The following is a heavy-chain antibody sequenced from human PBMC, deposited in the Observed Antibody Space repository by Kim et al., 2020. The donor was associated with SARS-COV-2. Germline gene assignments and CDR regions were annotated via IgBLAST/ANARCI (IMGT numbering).Heavy chain of an antibody. CDR1: GGSFSGYY. CDR2: INHSGST. J-gene: IGHJ5*02. Sequence: SETLSLTCAVYGGSFSGYYWSWIRQPPGKGLEWIGEINHSGSTNYNPSLKSRVTISVDTSKNQFSLKLSSVTAADTAVYYCARAYCSSTSCYTGGWFDP. D-gene: IGHD2-2*02. V-gene: IGHV4-34*01. CDR3: ARAYCSSTSCYTGGWFDP.